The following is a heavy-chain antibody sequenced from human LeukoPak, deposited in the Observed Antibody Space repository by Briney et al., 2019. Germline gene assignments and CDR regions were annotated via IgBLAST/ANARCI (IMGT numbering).Heavy chain of an antibody. CDR2: IFYSGST. CDR1: GGSTSSGDFY. V-gene: IGHV4-30-4*08. CDR3: ARSLGQLLGFDP. J-gene: IGHJ5*02. D-gene: IGHD3-10*01. Sequence: PSETLSLTCNVSGGSTSSGDFYWSWFRQSPGKGLEWIGHIFYSGSTNYSPSLASRVTVSIDTSEKQFSLSLRSVTAADTAIYYCARSLGQLLGFDPWGPGTLVTVSS.